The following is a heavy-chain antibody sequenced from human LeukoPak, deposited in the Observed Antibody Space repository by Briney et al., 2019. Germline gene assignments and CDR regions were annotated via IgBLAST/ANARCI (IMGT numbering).Heavy chain of an antibody. V-gene: IGHV4-59*01. Sequence: KPSETLSLTCTVSGGISSYYWSWIRQPPGKGLEWIGYINYSGSTNYNPSLKSRATISVDTSKNQFSLKLSSVSAADTAVYYCATEYCGADCYFDSWDQGTLVTVSS. CDR1: GGISSYY. J-gene: IGHJ4*02. CDR3: ATEYCGADCYFDS. D-gene: IGHD2-21*02. CDR2: INYSGST.